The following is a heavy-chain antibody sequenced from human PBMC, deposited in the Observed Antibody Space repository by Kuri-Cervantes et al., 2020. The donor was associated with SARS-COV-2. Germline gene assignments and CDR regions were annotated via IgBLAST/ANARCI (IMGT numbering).Heavy chain of an antibody. CDR3: ARSTSFRRLVVISQGGAFDI. Sequence: ASVKVSCKASGYTFTGYYMHWVRQAPAQWLEWMGCINPSSGDTNYAQKFQGWVTMTRDTSINTVYMELSRLRSDDTAVYYCARSTSFRRLVVISQGGAFDIWGQGTMVTVSS. D-gene: IGHD3-22*01. CDR1: GYTFTGYY. V-gene: IGHV1-2*04. J-gene: IGHJ3*02. CDR2: INPSSGDT.